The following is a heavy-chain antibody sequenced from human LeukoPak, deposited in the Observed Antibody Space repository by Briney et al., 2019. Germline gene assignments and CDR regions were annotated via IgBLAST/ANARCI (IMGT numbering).Heavy chain of an antibody. J-gene: IGHJ6*03. CDR2: IYTSGST. CDR1: GGSISSYC. CDR3: ASFYCSGGSCYQYYSYYYMDV. Sequence: SETLSLTCTVSGGSISSYCWSWIRQPAGKGLEWIGRIYTSGSTNYNPSLKSRVTISVDTSKNQFSLKLNSVTAADTAVYYCASFYCSGGSCYQYYSYYYMDVWGKGTTVTISS. V-gene: IGHV4-4*07. D-gene: IGHD2-15*01.